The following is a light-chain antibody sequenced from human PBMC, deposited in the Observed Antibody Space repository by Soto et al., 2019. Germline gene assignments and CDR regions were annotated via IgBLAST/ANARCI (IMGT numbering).Light chain of an antibody. CDR2: GAY. CDR3: HQYNNWPPLT. J-gene: IGKJ4*01. V-gene: IGKV3-15*01. CDR1: QSVRTS. Sequence: EIGMTQSPAKLSVSPGERATLSCRASQSVRTSLAWYQQKPGQAPRLLIYGAYTRATDIPAWFSGGGSGTEVTLTITGLQSEDFAVSYCHQYNNWPPLTFGGGTKVEIK.